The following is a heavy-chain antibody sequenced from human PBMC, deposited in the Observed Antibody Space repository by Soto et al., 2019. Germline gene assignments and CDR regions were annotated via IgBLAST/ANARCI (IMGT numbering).Heavy chain of an antibody. J-gene: IGHJ5*02. CDR3: ARMGLHLGELSRNWFDP. CDR2: IDHSGSA. D-gene: IGHD3-16*02. Sequence: SETLSLTCTVSAGSIRSGDYYWTWIRQPPGKGLEWIGYIDHSGSAYYNPSLKSRVTISIDTSNNHFSLKMTSVTAADTAVYYCARMGLHLGELSRNWFDPWGQGTLVTVSS. V-gene: IGHV4-30-4*01. CDR1: AGSIRSGDYY.